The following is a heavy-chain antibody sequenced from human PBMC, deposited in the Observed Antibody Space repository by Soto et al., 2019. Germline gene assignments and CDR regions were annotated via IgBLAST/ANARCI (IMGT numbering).Heavy chain of an antibody. V-gene: IGHV3-9*01. Sequence: GGSLRLSCAASGFTFDDYAMHWVRHAPGKGLEWVSGISWNSGSIGYADSVKGRFTISRDNAKNSLYLQMNSLRAEDTALYYCAERIYGDDALDIWGQGTMVTVSS. CDR3: AERIYGDDALDI. D-gene: IGHD3-16*01. CDR1: GFTFDDYA. CDR2: ISWNSGSI. J-gene: IGHJ3*02.